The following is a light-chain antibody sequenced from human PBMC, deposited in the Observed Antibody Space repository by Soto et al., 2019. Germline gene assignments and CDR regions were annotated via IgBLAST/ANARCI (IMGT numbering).Light chain of an antibody. CDR3: QKYNSART. V-gene: IGKV1-27*01. J-gene: IGKJ1*01. CDR1: QGISNY. Sequence: DIQMTQSPSSLSASVGDRVTITCRASQGISNYLAWYQQKLGKVPKLLIYSASTLQSVVPSRFSGSGSGTDFTLTISSLQPEDVATYYCQKYNSARTFGQGTKVEIK. CDR2: SAS.